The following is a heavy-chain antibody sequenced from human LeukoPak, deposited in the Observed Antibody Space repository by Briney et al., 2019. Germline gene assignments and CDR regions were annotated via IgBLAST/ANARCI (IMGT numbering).Heavy chain of an antibody. CDR3: AKVPSRVLGVTAPLRY. D-gene: IGHD3-10*01. J-gene: IGHJ4*02. CDR2: MSTSADRV. CDR1: GFTFSSYA. Sequence: GGSLRLSCAASGFTFSSYAMTWVRQAPGTGLEWVSLMSTSADRVYYADSVKGRFTISRDNSKNTLYLQMNSLRAEDTAVYYCAKVPSRVLGVTAPLRYWGQGTLVTVSS. V-gene: IGHV3-23*01.